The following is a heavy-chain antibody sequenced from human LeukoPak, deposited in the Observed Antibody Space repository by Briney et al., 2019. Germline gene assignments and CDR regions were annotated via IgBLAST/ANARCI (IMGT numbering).Heavy chain of an antibody. Sequence: GSLRLSCAVSGFPFSDYRMNWVRQPPGKGLEWIGEVNHSGSTNYNPSLKSRVTISVDTSKNQFSLKLSSVTAADTAVYYCARAQVQLERLGYYYYGMDVWGQGTTVTVSS. CDR2: VNHSGST. CDR1: GFPFSDYR. V-gene: IGHV4-34*01. CDR3: ARAQVQLERLGYYYYGMDV. J-gene: IGHJ6*02. D-gene: IGHD1-1*01.